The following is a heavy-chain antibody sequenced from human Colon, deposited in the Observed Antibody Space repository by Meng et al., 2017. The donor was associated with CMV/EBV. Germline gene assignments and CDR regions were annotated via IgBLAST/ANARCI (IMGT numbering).Heavy chain of an antibody. D-gene: IGHD3-10*01. J-gene: IGHJ4*02. V-gene: IGHV4-61*01. CDR1: GASVNTDNYY. Sequence: SETLSLTCTVSGASVNTDNYYWSWIRQPPGKGLEFIGYVYYSGATNYNPFFKSRVAISVDTSKNQSSLKLTSVTAADTAVYYCTRGNTALWDSDSWGQGTLVTVSS. CDR2: VYYSGAT. CDR3: TRGNTALWDSDS.